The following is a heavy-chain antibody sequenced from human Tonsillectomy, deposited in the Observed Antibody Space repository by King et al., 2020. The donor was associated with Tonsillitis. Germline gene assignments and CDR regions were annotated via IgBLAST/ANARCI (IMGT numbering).Heavy chain of an antibody. J-gene: IGHJ4*02. CDR3: ARAYYDYFWGCYRYTAVAY. D-gene: IGHD3-16*02. CDR2: ISAYNGNT. Sequence: VQLVESGAEGKKPGASVKVSCKASGYTFTSYGISWVRQATGQGLEGMGWISAYNGNTNYAQKAQGRVNMTTDTSTSTAYMELRSLRSGDTAVYYCARAYYDYFWGCYRYTAVAYWGQGTLVTVSS. CDR1: GYTFTSYG. V-gene: IGHV1-18*04.